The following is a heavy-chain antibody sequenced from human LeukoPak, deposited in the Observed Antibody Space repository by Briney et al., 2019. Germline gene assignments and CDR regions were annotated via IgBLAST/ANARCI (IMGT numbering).Heavy chain of an antibody. D-gene: IGHD3-3*01. CDR2: IYYSGST. V-gene: IGHV4-59*12. CDR1: GGSISSYY. CDR3: ARKRITIFGVVKKSYNWFDP. Sequence: SETLSLTCTVSGGSISSYYWSWIRQPPGKGLEWIGYIYYSGSTNYNPSLKSRVTISVDTSKNQFSLKLSSVTAADTAVYYCARKRITIFGVVKKSYNWFDPWGQGTLVTVSS. J-gene: IGHJ5*02.